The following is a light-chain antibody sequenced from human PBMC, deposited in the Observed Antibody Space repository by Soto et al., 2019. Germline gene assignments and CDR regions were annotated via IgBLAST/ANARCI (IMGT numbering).Light chain of an antibody. CDR2: VAF. CDR1: QSIALS. Sequence: DIQMTQSPSSLSASVGDTVTMTCRASQSIALSVNWYQQKPGKAPKLLIYVAFTLESEVPSRFSGSGSGTEFTLTIRSLQPEDCANYYCQQSFRSPITFGQGTRLE. J-gene: IGKJ5*01. V-gene: IGKV1-39*01. CDR3: QQSFRSPIT.